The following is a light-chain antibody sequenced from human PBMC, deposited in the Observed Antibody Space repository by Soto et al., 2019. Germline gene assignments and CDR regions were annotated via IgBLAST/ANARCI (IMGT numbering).Light chain of an antibody. CDR1: SGDVGGYNL. Sequence: QSLLTQPASVSGSPGQSITIPCTGTSGDVGGYNLVSWYQQHPGKAPKLMIYEVTERPSGVSNRFSGSKSGNTASLTISGLQPDDEADYYCCSYAGNSEVFGTGTKVPVL. CDR2: EVT. CDR3: CSYAGNSEV. J-gene: IGLJ1*01. V-gene: IGLV2-23*02.